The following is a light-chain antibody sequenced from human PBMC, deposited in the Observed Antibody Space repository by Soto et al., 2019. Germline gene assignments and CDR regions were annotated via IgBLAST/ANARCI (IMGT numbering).Light chain of an antibody. CDR3: QQYNNWPLS. CDR2: DVS. CDR1: QTLSNH. J-gene: IGKJ4*01. V-gene: IGKV1-5*01. Sequence: DILMTQSPSTVSASVGETVTITCRASQTLSNHLAWYQQKPGKAPTLLISDVSDLESGVPSRFSGSGSGTEFTLTISSLQSEDFGIYFCQQYNNWPLSFGGGTKAEIK.